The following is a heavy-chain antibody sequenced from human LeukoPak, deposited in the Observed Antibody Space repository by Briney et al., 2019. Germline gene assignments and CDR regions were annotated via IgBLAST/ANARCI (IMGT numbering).Heavy chain of an antibody. J-gene: IGHJ5*02. CDR1: GSSFSEYF. V-gene: IGHV4-34*01. D-gene: IGHD2-21*01. CDR3: ARGRRAGARPNWFDP. Sequence: NPSETLSLTCGVHGSSFSEYFWHWVRQSPREGLEWIGDIKHGGVTNYNPSLMGRVTISVDTSKNQFSLKLSSVTAADTAVYYCARGRRAGARPNWFDPWGQGTLVTVSS. CDR2: IKHGGVT.